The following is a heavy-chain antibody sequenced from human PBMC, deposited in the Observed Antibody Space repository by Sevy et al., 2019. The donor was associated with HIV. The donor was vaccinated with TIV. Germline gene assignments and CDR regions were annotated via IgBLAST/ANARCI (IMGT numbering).Heavy chain of an antibody. D-gene: IGHD3-3*01. V-gene: IGHV4-39*01. Sequence: SESLSLTCTVSGGSISSSSYYWGWIRQPPGKGLEWIGSIYYSGSTYYNPSLKSRVTISVDTSKNQFSLKLSSVTAAHTAVYYCARLALWRGYPYFDYWGQGTMVTVSS. CDR3: ARLALWRGYPYFDY. CDR1: GGSISSSSYY. J-gene: IGHJ4*02. CDR2: IYYSGST.